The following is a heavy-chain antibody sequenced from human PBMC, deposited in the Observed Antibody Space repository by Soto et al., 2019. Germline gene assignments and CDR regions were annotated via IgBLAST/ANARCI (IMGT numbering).Heavy chain of an antibody. J-gene: IGHJ5*02. D-gene: IGHD6-13*01. V-gene: IGHV3-21*01. Sequence: EVQLVESGGGLGKPGGSLRLSCAASGFTFSSYSMNWVRQAPGKGLEWVSSISSSSSYIYYADSVKGRFTISRDNAKNSLYLQMNSLRAEDTAVYYCARVAAAVGWFDPWGQGTLVTVSS. CDR3: ARVAAAVGWFDP. CDR2: ISSSSSYI. CDR1: GFTFSSYS.